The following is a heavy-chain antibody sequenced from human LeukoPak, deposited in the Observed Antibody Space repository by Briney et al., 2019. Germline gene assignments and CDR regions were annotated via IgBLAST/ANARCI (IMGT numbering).Heavy chain of an antibody. D-gene: IGHD3-3*01. V-gene: IGHV1-24*01. CDR3: ATEDFGVVTTTNAFDI. CDR2: FDPEDGET. Sequence: ASVKVSCKVSGYTLTELSLHWVRQAPGKGLEWMGGFDPEDGETIYAQKFQGRVTMTEDTSTDTAYMELSSLRSEDTAVYYCATEDFGVVTTTNAFDIWGQGTMVTVSS. J-gene: IGHJ3*02. CDR1: GYTLTELS.